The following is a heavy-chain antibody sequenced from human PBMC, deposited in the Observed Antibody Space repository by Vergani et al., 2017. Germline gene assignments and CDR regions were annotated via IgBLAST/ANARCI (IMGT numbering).Heavy chain of an antibody. J-gene: IGHJ4*02. D-gene: IGHD5-24*01. CDR1: GYTFTGNY. Sequence: QVQLVQSGAEVKKPGASVKVSCKASGYTFTGNYMHWVRQAPGQGLEWMGWINPNSGGTNYAQKFQGRVTMTRDTSISTAYMELSRLRSDDTAVYYCARGLERRDGDRGRCGALDYWGQGTLVTVSS. V-gene: IGHV1-2*02. CDR2: INPNSGGT. CDR3: ARGLERRDGDRGRCGALDY.